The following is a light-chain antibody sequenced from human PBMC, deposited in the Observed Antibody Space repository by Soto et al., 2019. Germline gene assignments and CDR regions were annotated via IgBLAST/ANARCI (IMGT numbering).Light chain of an antibody. V-gene: IGKV1-5*03. CDR2: KAS. Sequence: DIPMTQSPSTLSASVGDRVAITCRASQTISSWLAWYQQKPGKAPNLLIYKASTLESGVPSRFSGSGSGTEFTLTISSLQPDDCATYYCQQYSSYPWTFGQGTKVEIK. J-gene: IGKJ1*01. CDR3: QQYSSYPWT. CDR1: QTISSW.